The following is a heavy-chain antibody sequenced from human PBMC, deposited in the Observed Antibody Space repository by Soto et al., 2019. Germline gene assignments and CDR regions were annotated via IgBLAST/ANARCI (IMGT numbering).Heavy chain of an antibody. CDR1: GFTFSSYS. Sequence: GSLRLSCAASGFTFSSYSMNWVRQAPGKGLVWVSSISSSSSYIYYADSVKGRFTISRDNAKNSLYLQMNSLRAEDTAVYYCARDYCSSTSCYMSNWFDPWGQGTLVTVSS. CDR2: ISSSSSYI. V-gene: IGHV3-21*01. CDR3: ARDYCSSTSCYMSNWFDP. J-gene: IGHJ5*02. D-gene: IGHD2-2*02.